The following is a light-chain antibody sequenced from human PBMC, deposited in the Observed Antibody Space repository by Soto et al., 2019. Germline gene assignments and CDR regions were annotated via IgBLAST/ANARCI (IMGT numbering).Light chain of an antibody. Sequence: DIQMTQSPSSLSASVGDRVTITCRASQGISDYFAWFQQKPGKAPKSLIYPASHLQSGVPSRFSGSGSGPDFSTTIRSLQPEDSAIYYCQPCIGLPMFGGGTRVEIK. V-gene: IGKV1-16*01. J-gene: IGKJ4*02. CDR1: QGISDY. CDR2: PAS. CDR3: QPCIGLPM.